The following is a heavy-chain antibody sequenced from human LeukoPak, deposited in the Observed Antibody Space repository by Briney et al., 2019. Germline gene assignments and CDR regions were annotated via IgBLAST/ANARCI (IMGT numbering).Heavy chain of an antibody. CDR1: GFTFSDYY. J-gene: IGHJ4*02. Sequence: GGSLRLSCAASGFTFSDYYMSWIRQAPGKGLECISYISSSGSTIYDADFVKGRFTISRDNAKNTLYLQMNSLRAEDTAVYYCARDPNWNYYFDYWGQGTLVTVSS. D-gene: IGHD1-7*01. CDR2: ISSSGSTI. CDR3: ARDPNWNYYFDY. V-gene: IGHV3-11*04.